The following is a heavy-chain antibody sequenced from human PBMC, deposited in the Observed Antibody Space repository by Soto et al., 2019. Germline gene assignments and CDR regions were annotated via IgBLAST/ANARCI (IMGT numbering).Heavy chain of an antibody. CDR1: GFTFSNYA. Sequence: QVQLVESGGGVVQPGKSLRLSCTASGFTFSNYAMHWVRQAPGKGLEWVSVIWSDGTNSYYEDSVRGRFTISRDNSMNTLFLQMNSLRAEDTAVYYCARDPPICSGDYCYPVDLGQGTLVSVSS. D-gene: IGHD2-15*01. CDR2: IWSDGTNS. V-gene: IGHV3-33*01. J-gene: IGHJ4*02. CDR3: ARDPPICSGDYCYPVD.